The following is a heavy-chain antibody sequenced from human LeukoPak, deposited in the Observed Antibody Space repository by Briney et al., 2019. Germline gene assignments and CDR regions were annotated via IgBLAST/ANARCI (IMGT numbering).Heavy chain of an antibody. CDR3: TTEMGNYDILTGYYSFDY. J-gene: IGHJ4*02. CDR2: IKSKTDGGTT. Sequence: GGSLRLSCAASGFTFSNAWMSWVRQAPGKGLEWVGRIKSKTDGGTTDYAAPVKGRFTISRDDSKNTLYLQMNSLKTEDTAVYYCTTEMGNYDILTGYYSFDYWGQGTLVTVSS. CDR1: GFTFSNAW. V-gene: IGHV3-15*01. D-gene: IGHD3-9*01.